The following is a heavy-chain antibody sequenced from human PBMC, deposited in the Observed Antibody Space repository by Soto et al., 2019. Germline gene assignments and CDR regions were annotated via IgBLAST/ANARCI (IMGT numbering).Heavy chain of an antibody. CDR2: ISSSSSYT. CDR1: VVPFRDYY. D-gene: IGHD5-18*01. Sequence: PAVTLRPACAGSVVPFRDYYMSWIRQAPGKGLEWVSYISSSSSYTNYADSVKGRFTISRDNAKNSLYLQMNSLRAEDTAVYYCARDSYGYWGQGTPVTVSS. J-gene: IGHJ4*02. V-gene: IGHV3-11*06. CDR3: ARDSYGY.